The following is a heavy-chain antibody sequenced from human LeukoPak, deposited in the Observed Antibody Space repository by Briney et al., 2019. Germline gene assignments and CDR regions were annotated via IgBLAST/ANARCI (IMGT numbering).Heavy chain of an antibody. V-gene: IGHV1-2*02. J-gene: IGHJ1*01. CDR3: AREGPLSSIKH. Sequence: GASVKVSCKASGFTFTDYYLHWVRQAPGQGLEWMGWISPNNGDTDYAQKSQGRVRMTTDTSISTAYMDLSRLTSNDTAMYYCAREGPLSSIKHWGQGTLVTVSS. CDR1: GFTFTDYY. D-gene: IGHD5-12*01. CDR2: ISPNNGDT.